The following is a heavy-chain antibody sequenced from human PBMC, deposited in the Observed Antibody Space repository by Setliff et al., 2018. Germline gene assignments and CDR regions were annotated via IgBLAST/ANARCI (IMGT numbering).Heavy chain of an antibody. J-gene: IGHJ6*03. Sequence: SVKVSCKASGGTFSSYGISWVRQAPGQGLEWMGGTIPIFGTTNYAQKFQGRVTIITDESTTTAYMELSSLRSEDTAVYYCAREGVDSRSSTDYRYYMDVWGKGTTVTVS. CDR3: AREGVDSRSSTDYRYYMDV. V-gene: IGHV1-69*05. D-gene: IGHD3-22*01. CDR2: TIPIFGTT. CDR1: GGTFSSYG.